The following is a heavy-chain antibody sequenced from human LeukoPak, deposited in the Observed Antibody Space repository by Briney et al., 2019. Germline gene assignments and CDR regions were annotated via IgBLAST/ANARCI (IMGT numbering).Heavy chain of an antibody. CDR3: ARAAGDFWSGFNLLDY. D-gene: IGHD3-3*01. CDR1: GGSISSYY. J-gene: IGHJ4*02. V-gene: IGHV4-59*01. Sequence: SETLSLTCTVSGGSISSYYWSWIRQPPGKGPEWIGYIYYSGSTNYNPSLKSRVTISVDTSKNQFSLKLSSVTAADTAVYYCARAAGDFWSGFNLLDYWGQGTLVTVSS. CDR2: IYYSGST.